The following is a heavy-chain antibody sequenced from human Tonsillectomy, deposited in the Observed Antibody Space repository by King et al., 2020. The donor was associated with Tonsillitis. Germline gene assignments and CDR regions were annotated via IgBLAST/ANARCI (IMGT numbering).Heavy chain of an antibody. J-gene: IGHJ6*02. V-gene: IGHV1-8*02. D-gene: IGHD1-1*01. CDR1: GYTFTRYD. Sequence: VQLVQSGAEVRESGASVKVSCKASGYTFTRYDINWVRQAPGQGLEWMGWMSPDNGNRGYAQQFQGRVTLTRNASINTAYMELHSLGSQDTAVYYCATTGGTSAGTHSYYDGMDLWGQGTTVTV. CDR2: MSPDNGNR. CDR3: ATTGGTSAGTHSYYDGMDL.